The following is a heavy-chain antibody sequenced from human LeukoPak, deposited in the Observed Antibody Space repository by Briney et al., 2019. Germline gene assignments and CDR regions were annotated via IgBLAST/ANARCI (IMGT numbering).Heavy chain of an antibody. V-gene: IGHV4-4*07. Sequence: PSETLSLTCTVSGGSISSYYWSWIRQPAGKGLEWIGRIYTSGSTNYNPSLESRVTMSVDTSKNQFSLKLSSVTAADTAVYYCARSPIAAAGTRYYFDYWGQGTLVTVSS. J-gene: IGHJ4*02. D-gene: IGHD6-13*01. CDR1: GGSISSYY. CDR2: IYTSGST. CDR3: ARSPIAAAGTRYYFDY.